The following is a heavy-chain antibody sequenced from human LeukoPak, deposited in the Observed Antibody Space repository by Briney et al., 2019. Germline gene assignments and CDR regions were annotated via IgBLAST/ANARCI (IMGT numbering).Heavy chain of an antibody. J-gene: IGHJ1*01. Sequence: RGGSLRLSCAASGFTFSSYWMHWVRQAPGKGLVWVSRIKTDGSSTSYADSVKGRFTISRDNAKNMLYLQMNSLRAEDTAVYYCARRSLWGQGPRVTVSS. V-gene: IGHV3-74*01. CDR3: ARRSL. CDR2: IKTDGSST. CDR1: GFTFSSYW.